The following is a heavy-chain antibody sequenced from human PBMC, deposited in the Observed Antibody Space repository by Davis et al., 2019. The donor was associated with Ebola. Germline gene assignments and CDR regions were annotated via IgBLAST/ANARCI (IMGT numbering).Heavy chain of an antibody. V-gene: IGHV3-53*01. CDR2: IDGAGST. J-gene: IGHJ4*02. Sequence: PGGSLRLSCAASGFTVGGNYMIWARQAPGEGLEWVSSIDGAGSTYYAASVKGRFTISRDNSKNTLYLYMNSLRTDDTAVYYCGNYARNVADGCWGQGTLVTVSS. D-gene: IGHD6-13*01. CDR3: GNYARNVADGC. CDR1: GFTVGGNY.